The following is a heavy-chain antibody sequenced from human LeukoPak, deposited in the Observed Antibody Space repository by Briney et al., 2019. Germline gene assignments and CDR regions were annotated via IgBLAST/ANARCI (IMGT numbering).Heavy chain of an antibody. V-gene: IGHV3-23*01. CDR1: GVTFSRHV. CDR2: LSSAGVTA. CDR3: AKAIDWEWRTPLDY. D-gene: IGHD3-3*01. J-gene: IGHJ4*02. Sequence: PAGSLRLSCAASGVTFSRHVMSWVRQAPGPGMELVAILSSAGVTAYNADCVQSRYTISRDNSKKTLSLHMSTLRAEDAAVYYCAKAIDWEWRTPLDYWGQGTLVTVSS.